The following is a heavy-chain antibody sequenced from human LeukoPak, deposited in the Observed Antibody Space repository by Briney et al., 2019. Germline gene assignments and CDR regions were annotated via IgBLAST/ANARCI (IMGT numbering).Heavy chain of an antibody. D-gene: IGHD6-19*01. CDR1: GYTFISYY. CDR2: INPSGGST. CDR3: ARVGRAGILDY. V-gene: IGHV1-46*01. Sequence: ASVKVSCKASGYTFISYYMHWVRQAPGQGLEWMGIINPSGGSTSYAQKFQGRVTMTRDTSTSTVYMELSSLRSEDTAVYYCARVGRAGILDYWGQGTLVTVSS. J-gene: IGHJ4*02.